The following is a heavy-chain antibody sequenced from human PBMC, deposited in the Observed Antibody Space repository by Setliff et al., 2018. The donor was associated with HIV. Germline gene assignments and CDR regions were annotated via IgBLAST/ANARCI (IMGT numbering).Heavy chain of an antibody. J-gene: IGHJ1*01. Sequence: SETLSLTCDVSGFSISSRYYWGWIRQSPGKGLEWIGEINHSGSTNYNPSLKSRVTISVDTSKNQFSLKLSSVTAADTAVYYCARGRMRSPATSQAYFQHWGQGTLVTVSS. CDR3: ARGRMRSPATSQAYFQH. CDR2: INHSGST. D-gene: IGHD1-26*01. CDR1: GFSISSRYY. V-gene: IGHV4-34*01.